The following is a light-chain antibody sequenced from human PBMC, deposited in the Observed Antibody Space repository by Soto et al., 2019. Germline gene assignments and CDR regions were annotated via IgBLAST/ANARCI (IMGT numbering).Light chain of an antibody. J-gene: IGLJ3*02. CDR3: SSYTSSSTLV. Sequence: QSALTQPASVSGSPGQSITISCTGTSSDVGGYTYVSWYQQHPGKAPKLIISEVSNRPSGVSLRFSGSKSGNTASLTISGLQAADEADYYCSSYTSSSTLVFGGGTKLTVL. CDR2: EVS. V-gene: IGLV2-14*01. CDR1: SSDVGGYTY.